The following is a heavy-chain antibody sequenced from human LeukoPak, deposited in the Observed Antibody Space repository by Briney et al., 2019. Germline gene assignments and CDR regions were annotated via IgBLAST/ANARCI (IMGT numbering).Heavy chain of an antibody. CDR3: ARVGYCSGGSCYATYYYGMDV. CDR1: GYTFTSYD. D-gene: IGHD2-15*01. CDR2: MNPNSGNT. V-gene: IGHV1-8*01. J-gene: IGHJ6*02. Sequence: KPGASVKVSCKASGYTFTSYDINWVRQATGQGLEWMGWMNPNSGNTGHAQKFQGRVTMTRNTSISTAYMELSSLRSEDTAVYYCARVGYCSGGSCYATYYYGMDVWGQGTTVTVSS.